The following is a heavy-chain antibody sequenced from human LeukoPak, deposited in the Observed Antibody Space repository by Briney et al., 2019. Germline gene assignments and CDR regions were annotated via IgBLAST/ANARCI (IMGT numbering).Heavy chain of an antibody. CDR1: GGSISSGDYY. D-gene: IGHD2-2*01. Sequence: PSQTLSLTCTVSGGSISSGDYYWSWIRQPPGKGLEWIGSIYYSGSTYYNPSLKSRVTISVDTSKNQFSLKLSSVTAADTAVYYCARLGPRMPVDVWGKGTTVTVSS. V-gene: IGHV4-39*01. J-gene: IGHJ6*04. CDR3: ARLGPRMPVDV. CDR2: IYYSGST.